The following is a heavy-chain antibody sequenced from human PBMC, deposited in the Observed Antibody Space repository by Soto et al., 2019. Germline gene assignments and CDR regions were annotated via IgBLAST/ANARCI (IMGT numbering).Heavy chain of an antibody. CDR1: GGSFSGYY. V-gene: IGHV4-34*01. CDR2: INHSGST. D-gene: IGHD4-17*01. J-gene: IGHJ4*02. CDR3: ARGGYGGNSAFYY. Sequence: PSETLSLTCAVHGGSFSGYYWSWIRQPPGKGLEWIGEINHSGSTNYNPSLKSRVTISVDTSKNQFSLKLSSVTAADTAVYYCARGGYGGNSAFYYWGQGTLVTVSS.